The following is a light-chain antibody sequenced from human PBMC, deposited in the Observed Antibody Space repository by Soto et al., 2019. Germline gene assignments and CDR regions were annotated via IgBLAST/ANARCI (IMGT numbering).Light chain of an antibody. Sequence: EIVLTQSPGTLSLSPGERATLYCRASQSVSNNYLAWYQQKPGQAPRLLIYGASNRATGIPDRFSGSGSGTDFTLTISRLEPDDFAVYYCQQYGSSGTFGQWTKVEIK. V-gene: IGKV3-20*01. CDR3: QQYGSSGT. J-gene: IGKJ1*01. CDR1: QSVSNNY. CDR2: GAS.